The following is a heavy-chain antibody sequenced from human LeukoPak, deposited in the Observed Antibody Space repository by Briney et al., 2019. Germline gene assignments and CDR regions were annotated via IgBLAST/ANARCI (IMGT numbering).Heavy chain of an antibody. V-gene: IGHV4-39*07. CDR3: ARGAPPQN. Sequence: SETLSLTCTVSGGSISSYYWSWIRQPPGKGLEWTGSVYYTGASYYNPSLKSRVTISIDTSKNHFSLNLTSVTAADTAVYYCARGAPPQNWGQGALVTVSS. CDR1: GGSISSYY. J-gene: IGHJ4*02. CDR2: VYYTGAS.